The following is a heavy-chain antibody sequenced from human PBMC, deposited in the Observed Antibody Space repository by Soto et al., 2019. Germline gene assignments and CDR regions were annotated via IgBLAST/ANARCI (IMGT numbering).Heavy chain of an antibody. CDR1: GFTFSSYA. CDR2: ISYDGSNK. J-gene: IGHJ5*02. CDR3: ARDPLPNAYCLSTFCYRLPWFDP. Sequence: GGSLGLSCAASGFTFSSYAMHWVRQAPGKGLEWVAVISYDGSNKYYADSVKGRLTISRDNSKNTLYLQMHSLRPEDTAAYYCARDPLPNAYCLSTFCYRLPWFDPWGQGTLVTVSS. V-gene: IGHV3-30-3*01. D-gene: IGHD2-2*01.